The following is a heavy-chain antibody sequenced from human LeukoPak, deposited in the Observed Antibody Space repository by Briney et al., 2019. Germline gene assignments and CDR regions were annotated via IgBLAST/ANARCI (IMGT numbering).Heavy chain of an antibody. V-gene: IGHV3-23*01. CDR2: ISTSGDYT. D-gene: IGHD3-22*01. CDR1: GFTFSNYA. Sequence: GSLRLSCAASGFTFSNYAMSWVRQAPGKGLEWVSAISTSGDYTYYADSVKGRFTISRDNSKNTLYLQMNSLRAGDTAVYYCAKAPTYDSSGYYYFDHWGQGTLVTVSS. CDR3: AKAPTYDSSGYYYFDH. J-gene: IGHJ4*02.